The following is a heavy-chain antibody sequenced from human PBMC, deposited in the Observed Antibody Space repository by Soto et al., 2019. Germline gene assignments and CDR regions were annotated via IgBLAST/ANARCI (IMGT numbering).Heavy chain of an antibody. CDR3: VQGRYPTMATPLDH. J-gene: IGHJ5*02. D-gene: IGHD3-9*01. V-gene: IGHV3-9*01. CDR1: GFTFDDCA. CDR2: ISWDRATV. Sequence: EVQLVESGGGLVQPGRSLRLSCSASGFTFDDCAMHWVRQAPGKGPEWVSGISWDRATVGYAESVKGRFTITRDDAKNSLYLQMDSLRREDTALYYCVQGRYPTMATPLDHWGQGTLVTVSS.